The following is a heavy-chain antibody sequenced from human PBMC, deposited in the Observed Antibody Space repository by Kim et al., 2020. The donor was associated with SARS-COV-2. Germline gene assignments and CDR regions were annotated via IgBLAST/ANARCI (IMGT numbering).Heavy chain of an antibody. Sequence: GGSLRLSCAASGFTFSGYGMSWVRQAPGKGLEWVSAISDNGADRNYANSVKGRFTISRDNSKNTLYLQMNSLRDEDTAVYYCAKRLGYRTQNFDYWAREPWSPSPQ. V-gene: IGHV3-23*01. D-gene: IGHD5-12*01. CDR3: AKRLGYRTQNFDY. J-gene: IGHJ4*02. CDR1: GFTFSGYG. CDR2: ISDNGADR.